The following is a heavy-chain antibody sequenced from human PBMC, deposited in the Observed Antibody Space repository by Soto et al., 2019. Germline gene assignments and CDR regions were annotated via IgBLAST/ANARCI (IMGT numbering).Heavy chain of an antibody. D-gene: IGHD2-2*02. J-gene: IGHJ6*02. CDR3: ARWGGDCSSTSCYTGNYYYYGMDV. CDR1: GDSVSSNSAA. V-gene: IGHV6-1*01. Sequence: SQTLSLTCAISGDSVSSNSAAWNWIRQSPSRGLEWLGRTYYRSKWYNDYAVSVKSRITINPDTSKNQFSLQLNSVTPEDTAVYYCARWGGDCSSTSCYTGNYYYYGMDVWGQVTTVTVSS. CDR2: TYYRSKWYN.